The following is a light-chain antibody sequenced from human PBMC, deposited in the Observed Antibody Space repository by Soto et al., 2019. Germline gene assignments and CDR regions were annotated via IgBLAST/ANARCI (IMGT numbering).Light chain of an antibody. Sequence: QSALTQPASVSGSPGQSITICCTGTSSDVGGYNYVSWYQQYPGKAPKLMIYEVSNRPSGVSNRFSGSKSGNTASLTISGLLAEDEADYYCSSYRSSSTRVFGTGTKVTVL. J-gene: IGLJ1*01. CDR1: SSDVGGYNY. CDR2: EVS. V-gene: IGLV2-14*01. CDR3: SSYRSSSTRV.